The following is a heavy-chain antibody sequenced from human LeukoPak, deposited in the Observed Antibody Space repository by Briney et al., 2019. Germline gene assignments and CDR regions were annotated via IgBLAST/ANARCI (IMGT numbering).Heavy chain of an antibody. CDR3: TTVGGDYGDYEFDY. J-gene: IGHJ4*02. D-gene: IGHD4-17*01. CDR1: GFTFSNAW. Sequence: PGGSLRLSCAASGFTFSNAWMSWVRQAPGKGLEWVGRIISKTDGGTTDYAAPVKGRFTISRDDSKNTLYLQMNSLKTEDTAVYYCTTVGGDYGDYEFDYWGQGTLVTVSS. V-gene: IGHV3-15*01. CDR2: IISKTDGGTT.